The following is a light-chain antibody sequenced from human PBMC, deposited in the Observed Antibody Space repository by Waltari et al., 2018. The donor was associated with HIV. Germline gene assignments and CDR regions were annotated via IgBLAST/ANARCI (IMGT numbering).Light chain of an antibody. J-gene: IGLJ1*01. V-gene: IGLV3-21*02. CDR3: QVWHRDSEHYV. CDR2: DDR. CDR1: DIGSQS. Sequence: SYVLTQPPSVPVAPGQTARITCGGHDIGSQSVQWYQQKPGQAPVLVVDDDRDRPSGIPERFSGSNFGSTATLTISRVEAGDEADYYCQVWHRDSEHYVFGTGTKVTVL.